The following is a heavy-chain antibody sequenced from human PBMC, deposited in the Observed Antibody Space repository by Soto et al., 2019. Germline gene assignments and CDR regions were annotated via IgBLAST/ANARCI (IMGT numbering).Heavy chain of an antibody. D-gene: IGHD2-8*02. V-gene: IGHV3-48*01. CDR3: ARSGYFDY. Sequence: GGSLRLSCAASGFTFSNYAMSWVRQAPGKGLEWVSYISSTGNTIYYPDSVKGRFTISRDTAKKSLYLQMNSLRAEDTAVYYCARSGYFDYWGQGTLVTVSS. J-gene: IGHJ4*02. CDR2: ISSTGNTI. CDR1: GFTFSNYA.